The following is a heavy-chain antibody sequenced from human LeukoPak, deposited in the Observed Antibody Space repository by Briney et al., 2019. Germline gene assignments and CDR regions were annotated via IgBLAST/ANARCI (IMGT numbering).Heavy chain of an antibody. V-gene: IGHV3-9*01. D-gene: IGHD6-13*01. CDR2: ISWNSGSI. CDR1: GFTFDDYA. CDR3: AKGINRNSFLSSSWYNGMDV. J-gene: IGHJ6*02. Sequence: GGSLRLSCAASGFTFDDYAMHWVRQAPGKGLEWVSGISWNSGSIGYADSVKGRFTISRDSAKNSLYLQMNSLRAEDTALYYCAKGINRNSFLSSSWYNGMDVWGQGTTVTVSS.